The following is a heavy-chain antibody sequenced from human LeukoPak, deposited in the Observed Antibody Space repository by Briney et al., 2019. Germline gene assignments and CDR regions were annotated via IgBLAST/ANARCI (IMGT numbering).Heavy chain of an antibody. CDR3: AKDGKKYGSTWNFDY. J-gene: IGHJ4*02. CDR2: ISASGGST. Sequence: GGSLRLSCAASGFTFGSYAMIWVRQAPGKGLEWVSHISASGGSTYYADSVKGRFTISRVNSKNTLYLQMNSLRAEDTAVYFCAKDGKKYGSTWNFDYWGQGTLVTVSS. D-gene: IGHD6-13*01. CDR1: GFTFGSYA. V-gene: IGHV3-23*01.